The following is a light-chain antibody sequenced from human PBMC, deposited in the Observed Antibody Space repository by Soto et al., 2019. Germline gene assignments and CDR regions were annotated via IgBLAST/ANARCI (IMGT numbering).Light chain of an antibody. Sequence: QSVLTQPASVSGSPGQSITISCTGTSSDIGGYKYVSWYQQHPGKAPKLMIYDVSNRPSGVSNRFSGSKSGNTATLTISGXXXXXXXEYYCSSYTGGSTYVFGTGTKLTVL. CDR3: SSYTGGSTYV. CDR1: SSDIGGYKY. V-gene: IGLV2-14*01. CDR2: DVS. J-gene: IGLJ1*01.